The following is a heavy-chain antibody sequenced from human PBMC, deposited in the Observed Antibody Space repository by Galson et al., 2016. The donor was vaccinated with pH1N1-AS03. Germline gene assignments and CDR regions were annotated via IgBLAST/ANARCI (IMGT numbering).Heavy chain of an antibody. V-gene: IGHV1-2*04. J-gene: IGHJ6*02. D-gene: IGHD2-2*01. CDR1: GYTFTDFS. Sequence: SVKVSCKASGYTFTDFSINWVRQAPGQGLEWMGWIHPNDGVTNYAQNFQAWVTMTRDTSTSTAYLELTGPKSDDTAVYYCARDPRGPCTSATCPTTYYFGMDVWGQGTTVIVSS. CDR3: ARDPRGPCTSATCPTTYYFGMDV. CDR2: IHPNDGVT.